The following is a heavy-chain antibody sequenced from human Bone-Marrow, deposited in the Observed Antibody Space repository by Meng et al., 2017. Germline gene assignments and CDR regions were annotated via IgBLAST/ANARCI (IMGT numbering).Heavy chain of an antibody. D-gene: IGHD6-6*01. CDR2: INTNTGNP. V-gene: IGHV7-4-1*02. CDR1: GYTSTSYA. Sequence: ASVKVSCKASGYTSTSYAMNWVRQAPGQGLEWMGWINTNTGNPTYAQGFTGRFVFSLDTSVSTAYLQISSLKAEDTAVYYCARDPGRYSSSIFNRFLKANWFDPWGQGTLVTVSS. CDR3: ARDPGRYSSSIFNRFLKANWFDP. J-gene: IGHJ5*02.